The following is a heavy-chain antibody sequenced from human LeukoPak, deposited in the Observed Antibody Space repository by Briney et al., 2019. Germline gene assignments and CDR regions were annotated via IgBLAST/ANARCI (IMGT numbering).Heavy chain of an antibody. CDR1: GGSISSYY. V-gene: IGHV4-59*01. CDR2: IYDSGST. D-gene: IGHD3-22*01. J-gene: IGHJ4*02. Sequence: SETLTLTCTVSGGSISSYYWSWIRQPPGKGLEWIGNIYDSGSTNYNPSLKSRLTISVDTSKNQCSLKLSSVTAADTAVYYCARQSISGSSLSYFDYWGQGTLVNVSS. CDR3: ARQSISGSSLSYFDY.